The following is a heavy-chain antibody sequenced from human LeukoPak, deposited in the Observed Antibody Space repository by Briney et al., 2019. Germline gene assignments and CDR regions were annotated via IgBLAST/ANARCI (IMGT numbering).Heavy chain of an antibody. Sequence: SQALFLTCAVSGGSISSGGYFWRCIRHPPGKGLEWIGYIHHGGSTSYNASLRGRLTISVDRSKNQFSLKLSSMTAADTAVYYCSRAPTRYGSGSADYYYYGMDVWGKGTTVTVSS. J-gene: IGHJ6*04. D-gene: IGHD3-10*01. CDR3: SRAPTRYGSGSADYYYYGMDV. CDR2: IHHGGST. CDR1: GGSISSGGYF. V-gene: IGHV4-30-2*01.